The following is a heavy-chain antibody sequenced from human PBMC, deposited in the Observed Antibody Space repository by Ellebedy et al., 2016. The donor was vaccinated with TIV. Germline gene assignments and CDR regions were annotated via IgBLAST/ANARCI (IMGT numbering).Heavy chain of an antibody. Sequence: GESLKISXAASGFIFKRYWMYWVRQVPGKGLVWVSHMNSDGSTKRYADAVKGRFTISRDNAKNTLYLQINSLRVEDTAVYYCVRDCSGGSCNGYWGQGTPVTVSS. D-gene: IGHD2-15*01. V-gene: IGHV3-74*01. CDR3: VRDCSGGSCNGY. J-gene: IGHJ4*02. CDR2: MNSDGSTK. CDR1: GFIFKRYW.